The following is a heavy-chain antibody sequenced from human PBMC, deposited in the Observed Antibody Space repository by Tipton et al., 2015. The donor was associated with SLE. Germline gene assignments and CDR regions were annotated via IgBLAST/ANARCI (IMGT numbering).Heavy chain of an antibody. J-gene: IGHJ3*02. Sequence: TLSLTCTVSGGSISSYYWSWIRQPPGKGLEWIGYIYYSGSTNYNPSLKSRVTISVDTSKNQFSLKLSSVAAADTAVYYCARGPYCSSTSCYTAAAFDIWGQETMVTVSS. CDR3: ARGPYCSSTSCYTAAAFDI. D-gene: IGHD2-2*02. CDR1: GGSISSYY. V-gene: IGHV4-59*01. CDR2: IYYSGST.